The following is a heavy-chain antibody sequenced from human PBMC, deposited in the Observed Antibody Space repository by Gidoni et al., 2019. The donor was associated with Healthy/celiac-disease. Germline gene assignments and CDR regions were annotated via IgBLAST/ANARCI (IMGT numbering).Heavy chain of an antibody. J-gene: IGHJ4*02. D-gene: IGHD3-16*02. CDR2: IYYSGST. V-gene: IGHV4-39*01. CDR1: GGSISSSSYH. CDR3: ARHDYVWGSYRYTGPFDY. Sequence: QLQLQESGPGLVKPSETLSLTCTVLGGSISSSSYHWGWIRQHPWKGLEWIGRIYYSGSTYYNPSLKSRVTISVHTSKNQFSLKLSSVTAADTAVYYCARHDYVWGSYRYTGPFDYWGQGTLVTVSS.